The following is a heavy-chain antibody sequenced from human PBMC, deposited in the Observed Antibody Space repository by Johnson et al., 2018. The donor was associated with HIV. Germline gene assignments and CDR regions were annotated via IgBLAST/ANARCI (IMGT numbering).Heavy chain of an antibody. CDR1: GFTFSSYD. V-gene: IGHV3-13*01. CDR2: IGTAGDT. J-gene: IGHJ3*02. Sequence: EVQLVESGGGLVQPGGSLRLSCAASGFTFSSYDMHWVRQATGKGLEWVSAIGTAGDTYYPGSVKGRFTISRENAKNSLYLQMNSLRAGDTAVYYCARGPIITMIVVPAPGWVHIWGQGTMVTVSS. D-gene: IGHD3-22*01. CDR3: ARGPIITMIVVPAPGWVHI.